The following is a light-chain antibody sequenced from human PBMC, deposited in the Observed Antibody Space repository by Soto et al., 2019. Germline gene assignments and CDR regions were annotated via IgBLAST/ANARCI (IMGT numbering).Light chain of an antibody. CDR2: GAS. J-gene: IGKJ3*01. CDR3: QQYGISPPT. Sequence: EIVLTQSPGTLSLSPGERATLSCRASQSVSSSYLAWYQQKPGQAPRLLIYGASSRATGIPDRFSGSGSGTDFTLTISRLEPEDFAVYYCQQYGISPPTFGPGTKVDI. CDR1: QSVSSSY. V-gene: IGKV3-20*01.